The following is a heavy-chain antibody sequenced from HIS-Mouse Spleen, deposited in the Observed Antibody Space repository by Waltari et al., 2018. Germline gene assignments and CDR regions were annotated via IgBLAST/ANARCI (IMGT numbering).Heavy chain of an antibody. CDR2: IYYSGGT. V-gene: IGHV4-31*03. D-gene: IGHD7-27*01. Sequence: VQLQESGPGLVKPSQTLSLTCTVSGGSISSGGYYWSWIRQHPGKGLEWIGSIYYSGGTYYTPSLKSRVTISVDTSKNQFSLKLGSVTAADTAVYYCTRAAVWGTYDAFDIWGQGTMVTVSS. CDR1: GGSISSGGYY. J-gene: IGHJ3*02. CDR3: TRAAVWGTYDAFDI.